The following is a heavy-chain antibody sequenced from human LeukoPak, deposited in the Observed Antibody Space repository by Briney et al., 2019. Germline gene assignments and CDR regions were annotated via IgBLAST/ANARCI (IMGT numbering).Heavy chain of an antibody. Sequence: ASVKVSCKASGYTFTGYYMHWVRQAPGQGLEWMGWINPNSGGTNYAQKFQGRVTMTRDTSISTAYMELSRLRSDDTAVYYRARSDYGDYLYWGQGTLVTVSS. J-gene: IGHJ4*02. CDR3: ARSDYGDYLY. V-gene: IGHV1-2*02. CDR2: INPNSGGT. CDR1: GYTFTGYY. D-gene: IGHD4-17*01.